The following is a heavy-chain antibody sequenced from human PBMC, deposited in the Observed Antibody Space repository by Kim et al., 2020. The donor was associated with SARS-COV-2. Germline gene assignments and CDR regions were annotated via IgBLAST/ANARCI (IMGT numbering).Heavy chain of an antibody. V-gene: IGHV3-30*03. CDR2: ISYDGSNK. J-gene: IGHJ4*02. D-gene: IGHD2-2*01. Sequence: GGSLRLSCAASGFTFSSYGMHWGRQAPGKGLEWVAVISYDGSNKFYADSVKGRFTISRDNSKNTLYLQMNSLRAEDTAVYYCARQGYQLPVVGRWGQGTLVTVSS. CDR1: GFTFSSYG. CDR3: ARQGYQLPVVGR.